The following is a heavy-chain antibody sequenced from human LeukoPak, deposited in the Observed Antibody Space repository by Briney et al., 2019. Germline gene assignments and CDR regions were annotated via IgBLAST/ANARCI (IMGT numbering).Heavy chain of an antibody. J-gene: IGHJ5*02. D-gene: IGHD1-26*01. V-gene: IGHV1-8*01. CDR3: ARDIAGATKGGWFDT. CDR1: GYTFTNYD. CDR2: MNPNSGNT. Sequence: ASVKVPCKASGYTFTNYDINWVRQATGQGLEWMGWMNPNSGNTGYAQKFQGRVTMTRNTSISTAYMELSSLRSGDTALYYCARDIAGATKGGWFDTWGQGTPVTVSS.